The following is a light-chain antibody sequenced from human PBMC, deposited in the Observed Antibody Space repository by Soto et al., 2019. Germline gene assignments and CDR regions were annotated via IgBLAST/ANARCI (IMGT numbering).Light chain of an antibody. CDR1: SSDVGGYNY. V-gene: IGLV2-14*01. CDR2: DVS. CDR3: SSYTSSSPLV. Sequence: QLVLTQSPSASASLGASVNLTCTGTSSDVGGYNYVSWYQQHPGKAPKLMIYDVSNRPSGVSNRFSGSKSGNTASLTISGLQAEDEADYYCSSYTSSSPLVFGGGTKLTVL. J-gene: IGLJ2*01.